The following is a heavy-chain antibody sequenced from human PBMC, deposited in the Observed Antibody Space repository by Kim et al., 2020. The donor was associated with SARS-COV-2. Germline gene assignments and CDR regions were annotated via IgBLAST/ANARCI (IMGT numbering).Heavy chain of an antibody. CDR2: IIPIFGTA. CDR1: GGTFSSYA. V-gene: IGHV1-69*13. Sequence: SVKVSCKASGGTFSSYAISWVRQAPGQGLEWMGGIIPIFGTANYAQKFQGRVTITADESTSTAYMELSSLRSEDTAVYYCARAGYSGYDPKYYFDYWGQGTLVTVSS. CDR3: ARAGYSGYDPKYYFDY. D-gene: IGHD5-12*01. J-gene: IGHJ4*02.